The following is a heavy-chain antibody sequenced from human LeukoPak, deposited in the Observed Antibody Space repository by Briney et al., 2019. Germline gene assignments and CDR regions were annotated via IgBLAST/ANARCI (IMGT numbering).Heavy chain of an antibody. CDR1: GGTFSSYA. D-gene: IGHD6-19*01. CDR2: IIPIFGTA. J-gene: IGHJ4*02. Sequence: ASVKVSCKASGGTFSSYAISWVRQAPGQGLEWMGGIIPIFGTANYAQKFQGRVTITADESTSTAYMELSSLRSEDTAVYYCARDHLGYSSSFDYWGQGTLVTVSS. CDR3: ARDHLGYSSSFDY. V-gene: IGHV1-69*13.